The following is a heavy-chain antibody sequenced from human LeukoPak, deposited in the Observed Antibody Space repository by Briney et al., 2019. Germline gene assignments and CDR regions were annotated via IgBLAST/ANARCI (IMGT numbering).Heavy chain of an antibody. CDR2: ISHDGMNA. D-gene: IGHD6-19*01. J-gene: IGHJ5*02. CDR1: RLHFSGTA. CDR3: AKDGAQYSSGPECDP. Sequence: GRSLRLSCAASRLHFSGTAMSWVRPPPGKGLEWVSAISHDGMNAYYADSVKGRFTLPRDNSKKTVSLEMSSLTAADTGVYYCAKDGAQYSSGPECDPRGQGALVTVSS. V-gene: IGHV3-23*01.